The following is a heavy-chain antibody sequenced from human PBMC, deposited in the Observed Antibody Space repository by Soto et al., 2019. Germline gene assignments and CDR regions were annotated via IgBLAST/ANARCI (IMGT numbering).Heavy chain of an antibody. CDR2: IYYAGTT. V-gene: IGHV4-59*08. CDR3: ARLGRYYQALDS. Sequence: QVQLQESGPGLVKPSETLSLRCTVSDGSISPNYWTWIRQPPGKGLEWIGYIYYAGTTTYNPSLKSRVTTSVDTYKNEVSLTLTSVTATDTAVSYCARLGRYYQALDSWGQGTLVTVYS. J-gene: IGHJ4*02. CDR1: DGSISPNY. D-gene: IGHD3-22*01.